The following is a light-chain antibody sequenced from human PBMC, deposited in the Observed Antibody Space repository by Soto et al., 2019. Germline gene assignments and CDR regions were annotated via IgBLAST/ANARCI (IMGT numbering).Light chain of an antibody. V-gene: IGKV1-12*01. CDR1: QGISSW. CDR2: AAS. CDR3: QQANSFPQT. Sequence: DIQMNQSPSSVSASVGDRVTMTCRASQGISSWLVWYQQKAGKAPKLLIYAASKLQSGVPSRFSVSGSGTDFTLTSSSLQPEDSATYYCQQANSFPQTFGQATKVEIK. J-gene: IGKJ1*01.